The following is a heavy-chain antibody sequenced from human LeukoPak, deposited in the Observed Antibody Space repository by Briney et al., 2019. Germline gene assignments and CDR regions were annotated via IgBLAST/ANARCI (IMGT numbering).Heavy chain of an antibody. J-gene: IGHJ4*02. Sequence: ASVKVSCKVSGYTLTELSMHWVRQAPGKGLEWMGGFDPEDGETIYAQKFQGRVTMTEDTSTDTAYMELSSLRSEDTAVYYCATGYDILTGYSTLDYWGQGTRVTVSS. CDR1: GYTLTELS. V-gene: IGHV1-24*01. CDR3: ATGYDILTGYSTLDY. CDR2: FDPEDGET. D-gene: IGHD3-9*01.